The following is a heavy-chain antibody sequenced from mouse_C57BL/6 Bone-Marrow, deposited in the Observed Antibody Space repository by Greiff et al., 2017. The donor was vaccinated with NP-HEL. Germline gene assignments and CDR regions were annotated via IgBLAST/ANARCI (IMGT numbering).Heavy chain of an antibody. J-gene: IGHJ3*01. V-gene: IGHV1-26*01. CDR2: INPNNGGT. CDR3: ARSDDGYYLSSFAY. D-gene: IGHD2-3*01. CDR1: GYTFTDYY. Sequence: VQLQQSGPELVKPGASVKISCKASGYTFTDYYMKWGMQSHGRSLEWMGDINPNNGGTSYNQKFKGKATLTVDKSSSTAYMELRSLTSEDSAVYYWARSDDGYYLSSFAYWSQGTLVTVSA.